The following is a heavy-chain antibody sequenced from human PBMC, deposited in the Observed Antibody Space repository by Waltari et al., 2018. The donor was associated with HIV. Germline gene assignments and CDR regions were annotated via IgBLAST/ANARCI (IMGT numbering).Heavy chain of an antibody. CDR3: ARIGTFPHNYAIDF. D-gene: IGHD1-26*01. Sequence: EVPLMESGVGLVQSGGSLSLSFVDSGSSFNKYWTRWVRQTPGKVLEWVAYIRDDGSEKYYMGSVKGRFTISRDNAKNSMFLQMNSLRAEDTAVYYCARIGTFPHNYAIDFWGQGTTVTVSS. CDR1: GSSFNKYW. CDR2: IRDDGSEK. J-gene: IGHJ6*02. V-gene: IGHV3-7*01.